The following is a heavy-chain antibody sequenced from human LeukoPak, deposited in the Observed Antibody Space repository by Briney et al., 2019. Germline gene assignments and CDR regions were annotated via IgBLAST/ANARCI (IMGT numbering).Heavy chain of an antibody. CDR1: GYSFTSYW. V-gene: IGHV5-10-1*01. CDR2: IGPSDSYT. D-gene: IGHD5-12*01. CDR3: ARHIVAISDFDY. J-gene: IGHJ4*02. Sequence: GESLKISCKGSGYSFTSYWISWVRQMPGKGLEWMGRIGPSDSYTNYSPSFQGHVTISADKSISTAYLQWSSLKASDTAMYYCARHIVAISDFDYWGQGTLVTVSS.